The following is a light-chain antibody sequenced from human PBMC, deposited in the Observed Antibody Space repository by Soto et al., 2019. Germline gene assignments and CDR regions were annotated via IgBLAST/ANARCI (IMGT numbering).Light chain of an antibody. CDR3: QQRSNWPT. CDR1: QSVSSD. CDR2: GAS. J-gene: IGKJ4*01. Sequence: EVVMTQSPATLSVSPGERATLSCRASQSVSSDLAWYQHKPGQAPRLLIYGASSRATGIPVRFSGSGSGTEFTLTISSLQSEDVAVYYCQQRSNWPTFGGGTKVEIK. V-gene: IGKV3-15*01.